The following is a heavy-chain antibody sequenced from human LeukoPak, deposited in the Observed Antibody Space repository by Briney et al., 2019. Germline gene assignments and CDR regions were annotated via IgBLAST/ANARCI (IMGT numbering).Heavy chain of an antibody. Sequence: GGSLRLSCAASGFTFSSYGMHWVRQAPGKGLEWVAVISYDGSNKYYADSVKGRFTISRDNSKNTLYLQMNSLRAEDTAVYYCAKDDELEGWLSDLGYWGQGTLVTVSS. V-gene: IGHV3-30*18. CDR1: GFTFSSYG. CDR2: ISYDGSNK. J-gene: IGHJ4*02. CDR3: AKDDELEGWLSDLGY. D-gene: IGHD3-16*02.